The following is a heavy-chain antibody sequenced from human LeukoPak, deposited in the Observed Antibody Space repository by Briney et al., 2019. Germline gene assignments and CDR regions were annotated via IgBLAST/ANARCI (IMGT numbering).Heavy chain of an antibody. CDR2: IYPGDSDT. D-gene: IGHD3-9*01. J-gene: IGHJ5*02. V-gene: IGHV5-51*01. Sequence: GESLKISCKGSGYSFTSYWIGWVRQMPGKGLEWMGIIYPGDSDTRYSPSFQGQVTISADKSISTAYLQWSSLKASDTAMYYCARFETYYDILTGYYNVMNENWFDPWGQGTLVTVSS. CDR1: GYSFTSYW. CDR3: ARFETYYDILTGYYNVMNENWFDP.